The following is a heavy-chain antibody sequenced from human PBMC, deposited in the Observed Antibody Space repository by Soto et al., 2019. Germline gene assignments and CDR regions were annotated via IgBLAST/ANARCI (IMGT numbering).Heavy chain of an antibody. Sequence: EVQLVESGGGLTQPGGSLRLSCVVSGFIVSSSHMIWVRQAPGKGLEGVSILYNHGKTNYVDSVKGRFTITRDNSKTTVYLQLNSLRVEDTGVYYCARLTEAERHWGQGAVVTASS. CDR1: GFIVSSSH. D-gene: IGHD1-1*01. J-gene: IGHJ4*02. V-gene: IGHV3-53*01. CDR3: ARLTEAERH. CDR2: LYNHGKT.